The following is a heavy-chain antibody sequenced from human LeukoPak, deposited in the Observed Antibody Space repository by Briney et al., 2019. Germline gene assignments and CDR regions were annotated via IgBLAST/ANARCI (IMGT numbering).Heavy chain of an antibody. J-gene: IGHJ5*02. D-gene: IGHD2-8*01. Sequence: SETLSLTCAVYGGSFSDYYWSWIRQPPGKGLEWIGEINHSGSTNYNPSLKSRVTMSVDTSKNQFSLNLNSVTAADTAVYYCARDSGYCTNGVCLGDTNWFDPWGQGTLVTVSS. CDR3: ARDSGYCTNGVCLGDTNWFDP. CDR2: INHSGST. CDR1: GGSFSDYY. V-gene: IGHV4-34*01.